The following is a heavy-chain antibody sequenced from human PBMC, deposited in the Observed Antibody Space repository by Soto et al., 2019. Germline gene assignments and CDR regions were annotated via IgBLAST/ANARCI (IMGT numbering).Heavy chain of an antibody. CDR2: INAGNGNT. Sequence: ASVKVSCKASGYTFTSYAMHWVRQAPGQRLEWMGWINAGNGNTKYSQKFQGRVTITRDTSASTAYMELSSLRSEDTAVYYCARDRDYGDYGSYYYYMDVWGKGTTVTVSS. V-gene: IGHV1-3*01. D-gene: IGHD4-17*01. CDR1: GYTFTSYA. J-gene: IGHJ6*03. CDR3: ARDRDYGDYGSYYYYMDV.